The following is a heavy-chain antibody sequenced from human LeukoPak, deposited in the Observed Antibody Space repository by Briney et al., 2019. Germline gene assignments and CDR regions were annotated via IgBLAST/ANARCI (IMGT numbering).Heavy chain of an antibody. D-gene: IGHD3-9*01. CDR2: ISSSGTTI. CDR3: ARMYYDILTGYHFDY. Sequence: PGGSLRPSCPASGFTFSDYYLSWIRQAPGKGLEWVSYISSSGTTIYYADSVKGRFTISRDNAKNSLYLQVNSLRAEDTAVYYCARMYYDILTGYHFDYWGQGTLVTVSS. CDR1: GFTFSDYY. V-gene: IGHV3-11*01. J-gene: IGHJ4*02.